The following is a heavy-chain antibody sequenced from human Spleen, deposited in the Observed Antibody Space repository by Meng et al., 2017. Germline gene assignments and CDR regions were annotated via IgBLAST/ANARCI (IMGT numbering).Heavy chain of an antibody. J-gene: IGHJ3*02. Sequence: GGSLRLSCAASGFSFSSSWMGWVRQAPGKGLEWVANIKEDGIEKYYVDSVKGRFTISRDNAMKSLYLQIISLRAEDTAVYYCARDISGSGGFDIWGQGTMVTVSS. V-gene: IGHV3-7*01. CDR1: GFSFSSSW. CDR3: ARDISGSGGFDI. CDR2: IKEDGIEK. D-gene: IGHD3-22*01.